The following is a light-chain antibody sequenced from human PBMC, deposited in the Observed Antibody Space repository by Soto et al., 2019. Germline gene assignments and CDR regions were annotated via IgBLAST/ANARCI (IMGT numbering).Light chain of an antibody. Sequence: ENVLTQSPDTLSLSPGERGTLSCRAGQTVRSDYFAWYQQKSGQAPRLLIYGASNRATGVPDRFSGSGSGTDFTLTISRLEPEDFAVYYCQQFDGSSYTFGQGTKLEIK. CDR1: QTVRSDY. V-gene: IGKV3-20*01. J-gene: IGKJ2*01. CDR2: GAS. CDR3: QQFDGSSYT.